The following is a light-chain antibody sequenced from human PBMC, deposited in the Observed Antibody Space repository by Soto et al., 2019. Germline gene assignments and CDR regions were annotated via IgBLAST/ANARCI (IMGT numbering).Light chain of an antibody. CDR2: AVN. Sequence: QSALTQAASVSGSPGQSITISCTGSSSDIGAYPYVSWYQQRPGKVPKVLIYAVNHRPSGISDRFSGSKSGNTASLTISGLQAEDYGVYYCNSYTNTDTVIFGGGTKLTVL. J-gene: IGLJ2*01. V-gene: IGLV2-14*01. CDR3: NSYTNTDTVI. CDR1: SSDIGAYPY.